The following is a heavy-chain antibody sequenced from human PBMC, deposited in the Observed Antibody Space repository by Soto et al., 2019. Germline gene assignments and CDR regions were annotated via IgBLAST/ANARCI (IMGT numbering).Heavy chain of an antibody. CDR1: GYTLTELS. Sequence: QVQLVQSGAEVKKPGASVKVSCKVSGYTLTELSMHWVRQAPGKGLEWMGGFDPEDGETIYAQKFQGRVTMTEDTSTDTAYMELSSLRSEDTAVYYCATNGGKYCTNGVCYPNWFDPWGQGTLVTVSS. D-gene: IGHD2-8*01. CDR3: ATNGGKYCTNGVCYPNWFDP. CDR2: FDPEDGET. V-gene: IGHV1-24*01. J-gene: IGHJ5*02.